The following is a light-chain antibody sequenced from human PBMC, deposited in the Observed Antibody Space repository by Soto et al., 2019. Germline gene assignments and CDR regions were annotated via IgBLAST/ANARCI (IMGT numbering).Light chain of an antibody. Sequence: DVQMTQSPSSLSASVGDSVTITCRASQSVFNHLSWFQQRPGKGPKLLIYDASSLHAGVPSRFSGSGYGTDFTITISTVQPEDSAIYYCHQSSSTPLTFGGGTRVELK. CDR2: DAS. V-gene: IGKV1-39*01. J-gene: IGKJ4*01. CDR1: QSVFNH. CDR3: HQSSSTPLT.